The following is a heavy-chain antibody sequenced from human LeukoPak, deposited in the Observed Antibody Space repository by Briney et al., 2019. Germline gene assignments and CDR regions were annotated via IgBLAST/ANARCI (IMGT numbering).Heavy chain of an antibody. CDR1: GFTFRSYW. D-gene: IGHD3-3*01. CDR2: IKQDGSEK. Sequence: GGSLRLSCAASGFTFRSYWMTWVRQAPGMGLEWVANIKQDGSEKHYVDSVKGRFTISRDNAKNSLYLQMNSLRAEDTAVYCCAKFRNYDFWSGFSYWGQGTLVPVS. J-gene: IGHJ4*02. V-gene: IGHV3-7*03. CDR3: AKFRNYDFWSGFSY.